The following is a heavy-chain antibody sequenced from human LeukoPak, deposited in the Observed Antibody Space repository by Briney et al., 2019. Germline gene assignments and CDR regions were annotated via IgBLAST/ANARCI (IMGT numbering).Heavy chain of an antibody. CDR2: ISGSGAHT. CDR3: ARDWFNDY. CDR1: DFTVSNNY. D-gene: IGHD3-9*01. J-gene: IGHJ4*02. Sequence: GGSLRLSCAASDFTVSNNYMMWARQVPGKGLEWVSAISGSGAHTFYADSVKGRFTISRDNFNDTLYLQMNSLRVDDTAIYYCARDWFNDYWGQGTLVTVSS. V-gene: IGHV3-23*01.